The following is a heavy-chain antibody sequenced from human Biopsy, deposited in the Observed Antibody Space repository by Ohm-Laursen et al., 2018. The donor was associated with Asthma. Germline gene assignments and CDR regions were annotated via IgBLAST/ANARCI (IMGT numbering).Heavy chain of an antibody. D-gene: IGHD1-26*01. Sequence: SLRLSCAASGFTFSNYGMHWVRQAPGKGLDWVAVVSFDGSNKNYTDSVKGRFTISRGNSRNTLHLQMNSLRAEDTAVYYCAKDVFPGWELRRGPDYWGQGTLVTVSS. V-gene: IGHV3-30*18. J-gene: IGHJ4*02. CDR3: AKDVFPGWELRRGPDY. CDR1: GFTFSNYG. CDR2: VSFDGSNK.